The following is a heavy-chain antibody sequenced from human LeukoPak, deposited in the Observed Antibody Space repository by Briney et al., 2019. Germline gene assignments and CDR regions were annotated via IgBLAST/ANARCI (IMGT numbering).Heavy chain of an antibody. CDR3: AKSPGGDYYDSSGYCLFDS. Sequence: GGSLRLSCAASGFTFSSYALSWVRHAPGKGLERVSAISGSGVSTCYGDSVKGRFTISRDNSKNTLYLQMNSLRAEDTAVDFYAKSPGGDYYDSSGYCLFDSWGQGTLVTVSS. D-gene: IGHD3-22*01. CDR1: GFTFSSYA. V-gene: IGHV3-23*01. CDR2: ISGSGVST. J-gene: IGHJ4*02.